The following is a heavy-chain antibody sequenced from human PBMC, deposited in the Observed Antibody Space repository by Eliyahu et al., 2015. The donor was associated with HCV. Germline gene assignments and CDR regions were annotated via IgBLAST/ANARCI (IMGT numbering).Heavy chain of an antibody. V-gene: IGHV2-26*01. Sequence: QVTLKESGPVLVKPTETLTLTCTVSGVSLSTARMGVSWIRQPPGKALEWLAHIFSNDEKSYSTSLKSRLTISKDTSKSQVVLTMTNMDPVDTATYYCARMRSDHGYYYESVGYPKWEYYYYGMDVWGQGTTVTVSS. D-gene: IGHD3-22*01. CDR2: IFSNDEK. CDR3: ARMRSDHGYYYESVGYPKWEYYYYGMDV. J-gene: IGHJ6*02. CDR1: GVSLSTARMG.